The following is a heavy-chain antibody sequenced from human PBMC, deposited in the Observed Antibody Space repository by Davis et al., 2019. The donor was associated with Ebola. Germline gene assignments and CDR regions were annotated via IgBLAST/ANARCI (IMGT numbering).Heavy chain of an antibody. J-gene: IGHJ4*02. Sequence: SETLSLTCTVSGGSISGSIYYWGWIRQPPGKGLEWIGSIYYSGTTNYNPSLKSRVTISVDTSKNQFSLKLSSVTAADTAVYYCARLYCSGGSCYPRYRGYFDYWGQGTLVTVSS. V-gene: IGHV4-39*01. D-gene: IGHD2-15*01. CDR2: IYYSGTT. CDR1: GGSISGSIYY. CDR3: ARLYCSGGSCYPRYRGYFDY.